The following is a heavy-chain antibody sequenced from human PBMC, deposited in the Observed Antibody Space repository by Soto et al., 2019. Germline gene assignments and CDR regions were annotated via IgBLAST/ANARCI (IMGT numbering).Heavy chain of an antibody. Sequence: GASVKVSCKASGCTFSSYAISWVRQAPGQGLEWMGGIIPIFGTANYAQKFQGRVTITADESTSTAYMELSSLRSEDTAVYYCARDKWGSITIFHYYGMGVWGPGSTVTVSS. J-gene: IGHJ6*02. CDR2: IIPIFGTA. CDR3: ARDKWGSITIFHYYGMGV. D-gene: IGHD3-9*01. V-gene: IGHV1-69*13. CDR1: GCTFSSYA.